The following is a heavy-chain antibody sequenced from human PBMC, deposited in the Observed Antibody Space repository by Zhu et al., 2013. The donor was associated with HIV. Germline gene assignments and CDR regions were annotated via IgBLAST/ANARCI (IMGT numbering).Heavy chain of an antibody. CDR1: GGSISSGDYY. J-gene: IGHJ4*02. CDR3: ARGGFSYDYIWGSYRYPDY. Sequence: QVQLQESGPGLVKPSQTLSLTCTVSGGSISSGDYYWSWIRQPPGKGLEWIGYIYYSGSTYYNPSLKSRVTISVDTSKNQFSLKLSSVTAADTAVYYCARGGFSYDYIWGSYRYPDYWAREPWSPSPQ. D-gene: IGHD3-16*02. V-gene: IGHV4-30-4*01. CDR2: IYYSGST.